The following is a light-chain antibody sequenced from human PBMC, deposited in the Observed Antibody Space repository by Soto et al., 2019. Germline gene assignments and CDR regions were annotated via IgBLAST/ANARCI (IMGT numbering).Light chain of an antibody. V-gene: IGKV1-5*03. J-gene: IGKJ3*01. Sequence: DIQMIQCPSTLSASVGDRVTITCRASHNISSWLAWYQQKRGKAPKLLIYKGSTLESGVPSRCSGSGSGTEVTLTISSLQPDDLATYYCQYYDAFSPFGPGTKVEVK. CDR2: KGS. CDR3: QYYDAFSP. CDR1: HNISSW.